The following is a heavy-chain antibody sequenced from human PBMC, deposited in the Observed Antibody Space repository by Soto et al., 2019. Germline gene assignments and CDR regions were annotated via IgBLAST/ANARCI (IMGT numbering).Heavy chain of an antibody. V-gene: IGHV4-30-4*01. Sequence: RSETLSLTCTVSGASINSGDYYWSWIRQPPGKGLEWIGYIYYSGSTYYNPSLKSRVTISVDTSKNQFSLKLSSVTAADTAVYYCAGFSEVAATEINGFDPWGQGTLVTVSP. CDR3: AGFSEVAATEINGFDP. CDR2: IYYSGST. J-gene: IGHJ5*02. D-gene: IGHD2-15*01. CDR1: GASINSGDYY.